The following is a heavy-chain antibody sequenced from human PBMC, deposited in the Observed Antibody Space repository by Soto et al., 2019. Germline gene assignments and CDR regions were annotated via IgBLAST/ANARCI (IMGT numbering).Heavy chain of an antibody. CDR2: INSDGSST. V-gene: IGHV3-74*01. CDR1: GFTFSSYW. J-gene: IGHJ4*02. Sequence: EVQLVESGGGLVQPGGSLRLSCAASGFTFSSYWMHWVRQAPGKGLVWVSRINSDGSSTSYADSVKGRFTISRDNAKNTLYLQMNILRAVDTAVYYCARGIAVAGTGDYWGQGTLVTVSS. D-gene: IGHD6-19*01. CDR3: ARGIAVAGTGDY.